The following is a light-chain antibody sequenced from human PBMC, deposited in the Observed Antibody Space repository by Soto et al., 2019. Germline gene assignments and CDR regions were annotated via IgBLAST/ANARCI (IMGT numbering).Light chain of an antibody. CDR2: AAS. Sequence: EVVLTQSPGTVSLSPGERDTLSCRASQSVTSNYLAWYQQKPGQAPRLLIYAASSRATGIPDRFSGSGSGTDFTLSISRLAPEDFAVYYCQQYGSSITWTFGQGTKVEIK. CDR1: QSVTSNY. V-gene: IGKV3-20*01. J-gene: IGKJ1*01. CDR3: QQYGSSITWT.